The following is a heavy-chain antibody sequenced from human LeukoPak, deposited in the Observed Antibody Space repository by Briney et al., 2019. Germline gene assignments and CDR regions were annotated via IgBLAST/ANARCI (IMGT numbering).Heavy chain of an antibody. J-gene: IGHJ4*02. CDR3: ASQEYGDYPLFDY. V-gene: IGHV4-31*03. CDR2: IYYSGST. Sequence: TLSLTCTVSGGSISSGGYDWSWIRQHPGKGLEWIGYIYYSGSTNYNPSLKSRVTISVDTSKNQFSLKLSSVTAADTAVYYCASQEYGDYPLFDYWGQGTLVTVSS. D-gene: IGHD4-17*01. CDR1: GGSISSGGYD.